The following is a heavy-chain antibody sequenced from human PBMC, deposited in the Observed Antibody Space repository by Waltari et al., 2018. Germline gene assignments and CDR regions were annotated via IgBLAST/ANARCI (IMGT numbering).Heavy chain of an antibody. V-gene: IGHV1-2*02. J-gene: IGHJ4*02. CDR3: ARAGRIVVVPAVPFDY. Sequence: QVQLVQSGAEVKKPGASVKVSCKASGYTFTGYYMHWVRQAPGQGLEWMGWINPNSGGTNYAQKFQGRVTRTRDTSISTAYMELSRLRSDDTAVYYCARAGRIVVVPAVPFDYWGQGTLVTVSS. CDR2: INPNSGGT. D-gene: IGHD2-2*01. CDR1: GYTFTGYY.